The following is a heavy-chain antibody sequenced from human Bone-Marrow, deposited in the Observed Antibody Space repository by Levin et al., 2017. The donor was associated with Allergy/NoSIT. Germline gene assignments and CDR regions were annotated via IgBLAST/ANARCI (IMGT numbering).Heavy chain of an antibody. Sequence: GESLKISCAASGFTFSSYGMHWVRQAPGKGLEWVAVISYDGSNKYYADSVKGRFTISRDNSKNTLYLQMNSLRAEDTAVYYCAKGSAVAGIGVFDYWGQGTLVTVSS. V-gene: IGHV3-30*18. CDR1: GFTFSSYG. D-gene: IGHD6-19*01. CDR2: ISYDGSNK. CDR3: AKGSAVAGIGVFDY. J-gene: IGHJ4*02.